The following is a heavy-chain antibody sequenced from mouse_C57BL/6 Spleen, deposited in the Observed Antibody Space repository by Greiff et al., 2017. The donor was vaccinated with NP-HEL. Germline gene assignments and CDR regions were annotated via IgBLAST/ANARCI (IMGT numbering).Heavy chain of an antibody. CDR1: GFTFSSYA. J-gene: IGHJ2*01. V-gene: IGHV5-4*03. CDR3: ARHYDCPDY. Sequence: DVMLVESGGGLVKPGGSLKLSCAASGFTFSSYAMSWVRQTPEKRLEWVATISDGGSYTYYPDNVKGRFTISRDNAKNNLYLQMSHLKSEDTAMYYCARHYDCPDYWGQGTTLTVSS. CDR2: ISDGGSYT. D-gene: IGHD2-4*01.